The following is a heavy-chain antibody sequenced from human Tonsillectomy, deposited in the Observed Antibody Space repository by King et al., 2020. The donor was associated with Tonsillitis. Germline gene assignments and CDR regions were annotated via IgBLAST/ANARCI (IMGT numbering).Heavy chain of an antibody. V-gene: IGHV3-30*18. CDR1: GFTFSSYG. CDR2: ISYDGSNK. Sequence: VQLVESGGGVVQPGRSLRLSCAASGFTFSSYGMHWVRQAPGKGLEWVAVISYDGSNKYYADSVKGRFTISRDNSKNTLYLQMNSLRAEDTAVYYCAKDLGRVTYYDFWSGYYPGYYYYYGMDVWGQGTTVTVSS. J-gene: IGHJ6*02. CDR3: AKDLGRVTYYDFWSGYYPGYYYYYGMDV. D-gene: IGHD3-3*01.